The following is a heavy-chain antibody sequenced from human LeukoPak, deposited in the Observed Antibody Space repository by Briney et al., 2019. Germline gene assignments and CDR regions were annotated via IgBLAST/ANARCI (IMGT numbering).Heavy chain of an antibody. CDR3: ARGRADYGDYVKGSGDGLYWYFDL. Sequence: SETLSLTCTVSGGSISSYYWSWIRQPPGKGLEWIGYIYYSGSTNYNPSLKSRVTISVDTSKNQFSLKLSSVTAADTAVYYCARGRADYGDYVKGSGDGLYWYFDLWGRGTLVTVSS. D-gene: IGHD4-17*01. CDR2: IYYSGST. CDR1: GGSISSYY. V-gene: IGHV4-59*01. J-gene: IGHJ2*01.